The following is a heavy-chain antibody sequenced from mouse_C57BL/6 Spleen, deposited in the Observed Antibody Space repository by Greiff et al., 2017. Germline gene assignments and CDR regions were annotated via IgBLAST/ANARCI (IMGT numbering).Heavy chain of an antibody. D-gene: IGHD1-1*01. CDR1: GYTFTSYW. V-gene: IGHV1-64*01. Sequence: QVQLQQPGAELVKPGASVKLSCKASGYTFTSYWMHWVKQRPGQGLEWIGMIHPNSGSTNYNEKFKSKATLTVDKSSSTAYMQLSSLTSEDSAVYYCARGGSSYRFWYFDVWGTGTTVTVSS. CDR3: ARGGSSYRFWYFDV. J-gene: IGHJ1*03. CDR2: IHPNSGST.